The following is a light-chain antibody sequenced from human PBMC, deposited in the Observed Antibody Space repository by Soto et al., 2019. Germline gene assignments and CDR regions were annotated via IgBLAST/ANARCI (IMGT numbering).Light chain of an antibody. J-gene: IGKJ1*01. Sequence: EIVLMHSPGTLSSYPRERATHSCRASQSIPNNYLAWYQHKPGQAPRLLIYAASSRAAGTPDRFSGSGSGTDFTLTVSRLEPEDFTVYFCQQYGSSPGTFGKGTKV. CDR3: QQYGSSPGT. V-gene: IGKV3-20*01. CDR1: QSIPNNY. CDR2: AAS.